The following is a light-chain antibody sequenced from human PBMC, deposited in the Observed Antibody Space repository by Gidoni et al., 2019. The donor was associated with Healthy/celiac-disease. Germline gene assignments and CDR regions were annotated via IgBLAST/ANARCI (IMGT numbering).Light chain of an antibody. CDR2: EVS. V-gene: IGLV2-14*01. CDR1: SSGVGGYNY. CDR3: SSYTSSSTLV. Sequence: QSALTQPASVSGSPGQSITISCTGTSSGVGGYNYVSWYQQHPGKAPKLMIYEVSNRPSGVSTRFSGSKSGNTASLTISGLQAEDEADYYCSSYTSSSTLVFGGGTKLTVL. J-gene: IGLJ3*02.